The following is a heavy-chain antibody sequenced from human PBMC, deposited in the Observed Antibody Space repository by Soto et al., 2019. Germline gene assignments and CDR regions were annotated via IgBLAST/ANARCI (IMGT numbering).Heavy chain of an antibody. V-gene: IGHV4-34*01. D-gene: IGHD3-9*01. CDR3: ASKNRVAGMTGTEYYGMHV. CDR1: GGSFSGYY. J-gene: IGHJ6*02. Sequence: SETLSLTYAVYGGSFSGYYWSWIRQPPGKGLEWIGEINHSGSTNSNPSLKSRVTMSVDASKNQFSLKLSSVTAADTAVYYCASKNRVAGMTGTEYYGMHVWAQGTTVTVSS. CDR2: INHSGST.